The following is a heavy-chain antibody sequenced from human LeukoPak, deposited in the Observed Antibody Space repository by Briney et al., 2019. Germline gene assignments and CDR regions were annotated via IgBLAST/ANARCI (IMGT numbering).Heavy chain of an antibody. CDR2: VFDSGRT. Sequence: PSETLSLTCTVSGGSMTTHHWNWIRQTPGKGLEWIGYVFDSGRTKVNPSLKSRVTLSADTSKNQLSLRLSSVTAAETAMYYCTTIKRGDIFGYFDFWGQGILVTVSS. J-gene: IGHJ4*02. CDR1: GGSMTTHH. V-gene: IGHV4-59*11. CDR3: TTIKRGDIFGYFDF. D-gene: IGHD5-18*01.